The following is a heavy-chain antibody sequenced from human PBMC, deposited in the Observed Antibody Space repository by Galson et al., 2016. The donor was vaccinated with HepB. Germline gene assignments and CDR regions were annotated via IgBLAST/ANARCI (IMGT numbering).Heavy chain of an antibody. CDR3: AKSWRDSSGHDFYYDY. CDR2: ISSTSGSV. J-gene: IGHJ4*02. V-gene: IGHV3-9*01. CDR1: GFTFDNYA. D-gene: IGHD3-22*01. Sequence: SLRLSCAASGFTFDNYAMHWVRQAPGKGLEWVSGISSTSGSVAYADSVKGRFTISRDNSKNSLFLQMNSLRPEDTALYYCAKSWRDSSGHDFYYDYWGQGTLVTDAS.